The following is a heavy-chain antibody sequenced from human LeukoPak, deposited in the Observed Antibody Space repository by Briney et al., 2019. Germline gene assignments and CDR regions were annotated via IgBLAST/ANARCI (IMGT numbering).Heavy chain of an antibody. CDR3: ARSGYSYGSNWNWFDP. J-gene: IGHJ5*02. CDR2: INHSGST. CDR1: GGSFSVYY. D-gene: IGHD5-18*01. V-gene: IGHV4-34*01. Sequence: SETLSLTCAVYGGSFSVYYWSWIRQPPGKGLEWIGEINHSGSTNYNPSLKSRVTISVDTSKNQFSLKLSSVTAADTAVYYCARSGYSYGSNWNWFDPWGQGTLVTVSS.